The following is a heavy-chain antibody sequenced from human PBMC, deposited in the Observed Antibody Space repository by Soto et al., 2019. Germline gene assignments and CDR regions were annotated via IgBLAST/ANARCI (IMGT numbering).Heavy chain of an antibody. CDR2: ISYDGSNK. Sequence: QVQLVESGGGVVQPGRSLRLSCAASGFTFSSYAMHWVRQAPGKGLEWVAVISYDGSNKYYADSVKGRFTISRDNSKNTLYLQMNSLRAEDTAVYYCATDFASSADYWGQGTLVTVSS. CDR3: ATDFASSADY. D-gene: IGHD6-6*01. V-gene: IGHV3-30-3*01. CDR1: GFTFSSYA. J-gene: IGHJ4*02.